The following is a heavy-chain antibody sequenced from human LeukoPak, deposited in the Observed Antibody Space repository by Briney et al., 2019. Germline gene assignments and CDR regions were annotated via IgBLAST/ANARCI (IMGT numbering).Heavy chain of an antibody. Sequence: GGSLRLSCAASGFTVSSNYMSWVRQAPGKGLEWVSRINSDGINTSYADSVKGRFTISRDNAKNTLNLQMNSLRAEDTAVYYCARDLGQYYDTSDNWFDPWGQGTLVTVSS. V-gene: IGHV3-74*01. J-gene: IGHJ5*02. CDR3: ARDLGQYYDTSDNWFDP. CDR1: GFTVSSNY. D-gene: IGHD3-22*01. CDR2: INSDGINT.